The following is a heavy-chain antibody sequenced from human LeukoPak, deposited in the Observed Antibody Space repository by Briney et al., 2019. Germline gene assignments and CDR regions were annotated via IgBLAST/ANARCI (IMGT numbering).Heavy chain of an antibody. CDR1: GFTFSSYG. V-gene: IGHV3-33*01. J-gene: IGHJ4*02. Sequence: GGSLRLSCAASGFTFSSYGMHWVRQAPGKGLEWVAVIWYDGSNKYYADSVKGRFTISRDNSKNTLYLQMNSLRAEDTAVYYCARTCDYGDYGVMYWGQGTLVTVSS. D-gene: IGHD4-17*01. CDR3: ARTCDYGDYGVMY. CDR2: IWYDGSNK.